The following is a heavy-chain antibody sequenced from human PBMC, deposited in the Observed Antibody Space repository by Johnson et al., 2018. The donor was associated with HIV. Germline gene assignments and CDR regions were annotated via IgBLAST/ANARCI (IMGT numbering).Heavy chain of an antibody. CDR1: VFTFSTYG. CDR2: IRSDGTNK. Sequence: QVHLVESGGGVVQPGGSLRLSCAAFVFTFSTYGIHWVRQAPGKGLEWVAFIRSDGTNKYYADSVKGRFTISRDNSKNTLYLQMNSLRAEDTAVYYCAKDPGWFGEPGDAFDIWGQGTMVTVSS. J-gene: IGHJ3*02. CDR3: AKDPGWFGEPGDAFDI. D-gene: IGHD3-10*01. V-gene: IGHV3-30*02.